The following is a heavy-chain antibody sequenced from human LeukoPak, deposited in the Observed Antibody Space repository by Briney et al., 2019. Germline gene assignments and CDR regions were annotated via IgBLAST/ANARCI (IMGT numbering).Heavy chain of an antibody. D-gene: IGHD3-16*01. V-gene: IGHV3-7*03. CDR3: ARGGGLDV. J-gene: IGHJ6*02. CDR2: INHNGNVN. Sequence: QPGGSLGLPCSTSGFSLRCFWEDWARPAPGEGLEWVASINHNGNVNYYVDSVKGRFTISRDNAKNSLYLQMSNLRAEDTAVYFCARGGGLDVWGQGATVTVSS. CDR1: GFSLRCFW.